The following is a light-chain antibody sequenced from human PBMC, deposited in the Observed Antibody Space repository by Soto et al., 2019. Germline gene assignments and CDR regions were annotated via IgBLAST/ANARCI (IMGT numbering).Light chain of an antibody. CDR3: AAWDDSLDGHVV. J-gene: IGLJ2*01. V-gene: IGLV1-44*01. CDR2: NNN. CDR1: SSNIGGNT. Sequence: QSVLTKPPSASGTPGQRVTISCSGSSSNIGGNTVNSYQQLPGTAPKLLMYNNNQRPSGVSDRFAGSKSGTSASLAISGLQSEDEADYYCAAWDDSLDGHVVFGGGTKLTVL.